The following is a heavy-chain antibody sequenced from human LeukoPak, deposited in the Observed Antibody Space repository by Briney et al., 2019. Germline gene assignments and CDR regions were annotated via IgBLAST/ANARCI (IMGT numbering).Heavy chain of an antibody. CDR3: ARYSGSYSFQH. CDR2: ISSSSSTI. Sequence: PGGSLRLSCAASGFTFSSYSMNWVRQAPGKGLEWVSYISSSSSTIYYADSVKGRFTISRDNAKNSLYLQMNSLRAEDTAVYYCARYSGSYSFQHWGQGTLVTVSS. D-gene: IGHD1-26*01. J-gene: IGHJ1*01. V-gene: IGHV3-48*04. CDR1: GFTFSSYS.